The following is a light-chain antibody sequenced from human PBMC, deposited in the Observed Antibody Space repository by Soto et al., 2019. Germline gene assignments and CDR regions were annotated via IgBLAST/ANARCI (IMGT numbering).Light chain of an antibody. CDR1: ENINNR. CDR3: QQYSDWPPWT. J-gene: IGKJ1*01. V-gene: IGKV3-15*01. Sequence: EVVMTQSLATLSVSPGERATLSCRASENINNRLAWYQQTPGQAPRLLIYGASTRATGIPDRFRGSGSGTEFTLTIGSLQSEDFAVYYCQQYSDWPPWTFGQGTKVEIK. CDR2: GAS.